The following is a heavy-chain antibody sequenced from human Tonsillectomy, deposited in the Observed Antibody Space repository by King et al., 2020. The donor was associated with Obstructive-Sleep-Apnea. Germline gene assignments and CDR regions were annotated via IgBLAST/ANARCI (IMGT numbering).Heavy chain of an antibody. CDR2: IYHSGST. D-gene: IGHD3-22*01. CDR3: ARVMGQHYYDSPPDAFDI. Sequence: LQLQESGPGLVKPAETLSLTCTVSGGSISSSSYYWGWIRQPPGKGLEWIGSIYHSGSTDYNPSLKRRVTISVDTSKNQFSLKLSSVTAADTAVYYCARVMGQHYYDSPPDAFDIWGQGTMVTVSS. J-gene: IGHJ3*02. V-gene: IGHV4-39*07. CDR1: GGSISSSSYY.